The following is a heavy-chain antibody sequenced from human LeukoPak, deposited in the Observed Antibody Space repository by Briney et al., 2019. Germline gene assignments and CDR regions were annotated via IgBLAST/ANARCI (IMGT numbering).Heavy chain of an antibody. J-gene: IGHJ3*02. Sequence: PGGSLRLSCAASRFSFNSYAMHWVRQAPGKGLECVTLISYDGSTKDYADSVKGRFTISRDNAKNSLYLQMTSLRAEDTAVYYCARANDTLTGYFAFDIWGQGTMVTVSS. D-gene: IGHD3-9*01. CDR1: RFSFNSYA. CDR2: ISYDGSTK. V-gene: IGHV3-30-3*01. CDR3: ARANDTLTGYFAFDI.